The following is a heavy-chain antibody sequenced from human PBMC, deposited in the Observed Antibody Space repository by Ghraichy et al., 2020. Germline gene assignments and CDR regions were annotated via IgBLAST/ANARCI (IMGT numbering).Heavy chain of an antibody. D-gene: IGHD2-15*01. CDR1: GYTFTSSG. CDR3: DRDVTLGYCSGGRCRDHAPRESYYGVDV. CDR2: ISAYNGNT. V-gene: IGHV1-18*01. Sequence: ASVKVSCKASGYTFTSSGISWVRQAPGQRLEWMGWISAYNGNTNYAQKLQGRGTMTTDTSTSTAYMELRSLRSDDTAVNYCDRDVTLGYCSGGRCRDHAPRESYYGVDVWCQGTTVIVSS. J-gene: IGHJ6*02.